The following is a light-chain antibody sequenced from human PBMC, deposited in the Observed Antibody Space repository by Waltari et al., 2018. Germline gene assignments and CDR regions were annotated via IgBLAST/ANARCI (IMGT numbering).Light chain of an antibody. J-gene: IGLJ3*02. CDR1: RSAFGLYDL. CDR3: CSYAGNYIWV. CDR2: DVT. Sequence: QSALTQPAAVSWSPGQSVTIPCTGARSAFGLYDLFSWYQQHPGNAPKLVISDVTKRPSGVSDRFSGSKSGDTASLTISGLQFEDEADYYCCSYAGNYIWVFGGGTRLTVL. V-gene: IGLV2-23*02.